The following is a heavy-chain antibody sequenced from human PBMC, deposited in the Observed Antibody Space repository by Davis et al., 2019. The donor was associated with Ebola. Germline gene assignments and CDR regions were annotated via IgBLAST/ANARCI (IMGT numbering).Heavy chain of an antibody. CDR3: AMGDAFDI. Sequence: GESLKISCAASGFTFSSYWMHWVRQAPGKGLEWVANIKQDGSEKYSADSVKGRFTVSRDNAKNSLFLQMNSLRAEDTAVYYCAMGDAFDIWGQGTMVTVSS. CDR2: IKQDGSEK. D-gene: IGHD1-26*01. CDR1: GFTFSSYW. V-gene: IGHV3-7*01. J-gene: IGHJ3*02.